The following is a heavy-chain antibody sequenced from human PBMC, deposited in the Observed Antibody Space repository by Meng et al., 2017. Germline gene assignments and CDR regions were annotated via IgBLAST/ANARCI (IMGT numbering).Heavy chain of an antibody. CDR3: ARVRSSGSLGIFDY. CDR1: VYTFTSYE. Sequence: HVAVVRAGVEVERPEVSVKAACKASVYTFTSYEINWVRQATGQGLEWMGWRNPNSGNTGYAQKFQGRVTMTRNTSISTAYMELSSLRSEDTAVYYCARVRSSGSLGIFDYWGQGTLVTVSS. D-gene: IGHD3-10*01. V-gene: IGHV1-8*01. CDR2: RNPNSGNT. J-gene: IGHJ4*02.